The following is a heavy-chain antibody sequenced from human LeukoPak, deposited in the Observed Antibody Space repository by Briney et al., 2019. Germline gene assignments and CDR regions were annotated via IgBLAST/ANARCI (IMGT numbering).Heavy chain of an antibody. CDR2: INPNSGGT. D-gene: IGHD6-19*01. CDR1: GYTFTGYY. J-gene: IGHJ4*02. Sequence: VASVKVSCKASGYTFTGYYMHWVRQAPGQGLEWMGWINPNSGGTNYAQKFQGRVTMTRDTSISTAYMELSRLRSDDTAVYYCARGVFASSGWSRKNYFDYWGQGTLVTVSS. CDR3: ARGVFASSGWSRKNYFDY. V-gene: IGHV1-2*02.